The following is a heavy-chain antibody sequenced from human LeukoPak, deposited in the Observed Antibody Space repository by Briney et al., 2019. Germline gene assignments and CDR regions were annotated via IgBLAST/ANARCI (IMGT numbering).Heavy chain of an antibody. CDR3: ARLEMATLTY. J-gene: IGHJ4*02. CDR2: IYYSRST. Sequence: SGALSLPCAGTGGSISSSRYDWGGSRQPTGEGVDWIGSIYYSRSTYYNSSLKTRVTISVDTSNNQFSLKLSSVTAADTAVYYCARLEMATLTYWGQGTLVTVSS. D-gene: IGHD5-24*01. V-gene: IGHV4-39*01. CDR1: GGSISSSRYD.